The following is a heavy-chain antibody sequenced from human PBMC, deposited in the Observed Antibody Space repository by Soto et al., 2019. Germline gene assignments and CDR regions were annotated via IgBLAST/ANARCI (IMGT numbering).Heavy chain of an antibody. J-gene: IGHJ3*01. CDR3: VREGRGSFDF. V-gene: IGHV3-23*01. CDR1: GFIFTNHA. CDR2: IGGRGNSA. D-gene: IGHD5-12*01. Sequence: GGSLRLSCAASGFIFTNHAMNWVRQAPGKGLEWVSVIGGRGNSAYYADSVQGRFTISRDNSKNTLSLQMSSLTADDTAIYYCVREGRGSFDFWGRGTMVTVSS.